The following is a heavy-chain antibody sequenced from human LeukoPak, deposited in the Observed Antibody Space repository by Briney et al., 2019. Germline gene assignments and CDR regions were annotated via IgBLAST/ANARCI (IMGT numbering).Heavy chain of an antibody. CDR2: ISYDGSNK. CDR3: ARDESGDY. CDR1: GFTFRTYS. J-gene: IGHJ4*02. V-gene: IGHV3-30*03. D-gene: IGHD3-10*01. Sequence: PGGSLRLSCAASGFTFRTYSMNWVRQAPGKGLEWVAVISYDGSNKYYADSVKGRFTISRDNSKNTLYLQMNSLRAEDTAVYYCARDESGDYWGQGTLVTVSS.